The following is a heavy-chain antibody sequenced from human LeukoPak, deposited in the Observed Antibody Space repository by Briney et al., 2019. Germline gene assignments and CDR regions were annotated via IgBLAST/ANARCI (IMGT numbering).Heavy chain of an antibody. CDR2: INHSGST. D-gene: IGHD1-26*01. CDR3: ARDSGSCSDY. Sequence: SETLSLTCAVYGGSFSGYYWSWIRQPPGKGLEWIGEINHSGSTNYNPSLKSRVTISVDTSKNQFSLKLSSVTAADTAVYYCARDSGSCSDYWGQGTLVTVSS. J-gene: IGHJ4*02. CDR1: GGSFSGYY. V-gene: IGHV4-34*01.